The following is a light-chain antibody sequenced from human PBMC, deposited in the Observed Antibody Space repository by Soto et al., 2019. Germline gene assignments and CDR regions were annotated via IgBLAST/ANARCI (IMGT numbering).Light chain of an antibody. CDR3: QQYGSSPWT. Sequence: EIVLTQSPGTLSLSPGERATLSCRASQSVSSGYLAWYQQKPGQAPRLLIYGASSRATGIRDRFSGCGSGTDFTLTISILKPGDLAVYYCQQYGSSPWTFGQGTKVEIK. J-gene: IGKJ1*01. V-gene: IGKV3-20*01. CDR2: GAS. CDR1: QSVSSGY.